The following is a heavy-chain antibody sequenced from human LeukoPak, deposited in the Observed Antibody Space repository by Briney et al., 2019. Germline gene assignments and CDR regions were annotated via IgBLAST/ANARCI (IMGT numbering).Heavy chain of an antibody. CDR3: ARATNGRFDI. CDR2: ISSSTSYI. Sequence: GGSLRLSCAASGFTFSSYSMNWVPQAPGKGREWVSLISSSTSYISYADSVKGRFTISRDNAKSSLWLQMNSLRAEDTAVYYCARATNGRFDIWGQGTMVTVSS. J-gene: IGHJ3*02. V-gene: IGHV3-21*01. D-gene: IGHD2-8*01. CDR1: GFTFSSYS.